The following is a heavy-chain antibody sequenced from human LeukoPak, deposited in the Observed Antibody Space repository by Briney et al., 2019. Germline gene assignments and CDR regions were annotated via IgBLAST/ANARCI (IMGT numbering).Heavy chain of an antibody. CDR3: AKDGGIEGTMVRGVFDY. J-gene: IGHJ4*02. CDR2: IRHDGSNK. Sequence: PGGSLRLSCAASGFTFSSYGMHWVRQAPGKGLEWVAFIRHDGSNKYYADSVKGRYTISRDNSENTLYLQMNSLRAEDTAVYYCAKDGGIEGTMVRGVFDYWGQGTLVTVSS. V-gene: IGHV3-30*02. D-gene: IGHD3-10*01. CDR1: GFTFSSYG.